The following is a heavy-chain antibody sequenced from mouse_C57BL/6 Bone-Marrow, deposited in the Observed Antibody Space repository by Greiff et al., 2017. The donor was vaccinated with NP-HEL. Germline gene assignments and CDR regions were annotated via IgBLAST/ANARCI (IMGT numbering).Heavy chain of an antibody. J-gene: IGHJ2*01. D-gene: IGHD4-1*01. V-gene: IGHV1-64*01. CDR1: GYTFTSYW. CDR2: IHPNSGST. CDR3: ARSTGTSFDY. Sequence: PGASVKLSCKASGYTFTSYWMHWVKQRPGQGLEWIGMIHPNSGSTNYNEKFKSKATLTVDKSSSTAYMQLSSLTSEDSAVYYCARSTGTSFDYWGQGTTLTVSS.